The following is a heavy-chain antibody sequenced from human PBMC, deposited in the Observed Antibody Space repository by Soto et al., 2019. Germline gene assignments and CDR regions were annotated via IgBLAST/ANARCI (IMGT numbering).Heavy chain of an antibody. CDR1: GGTFSSYA. D-gene: IGHD3-16*01. J-gene: IGHJ5*02. CDR2: IIPIFGTA. Sequence: QVQLVQSGAEVKKPGSSVKVSCKASGGTFSSYAISWVRQAPGQGLEWMGGIIPIFGTANNAQKFQDRVTITADESTRTAYMELSSLRSEDTAVYYCARESEGEGWFDPWGQGTLVTVSS. CDR3: ARESEGEGWFDP. V-gene: IGHV1-69*12.